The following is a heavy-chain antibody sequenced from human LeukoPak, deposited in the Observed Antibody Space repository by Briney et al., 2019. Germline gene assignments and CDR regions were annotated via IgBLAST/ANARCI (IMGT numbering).Heavy chain of an antibody. Sequence: SETLSLTCNVSGGSISTTTNSWGWAWIRQRPTKGLELIGSIYYGGSPYYTSSLKSRVTISVDTSKNQFSLTLASLTAADTAVYYCARRPIVGSTGFYFDPWGPGTLVTVSS. V-gene: IGHV4-39*01. CDR1: GGSISTTTNS. CDR3: ARRPIVGSTGFYFDP. CDR2: IYYGGSP. D-gene: IGHD1-26*01. J-gene: IGHJ5*02.